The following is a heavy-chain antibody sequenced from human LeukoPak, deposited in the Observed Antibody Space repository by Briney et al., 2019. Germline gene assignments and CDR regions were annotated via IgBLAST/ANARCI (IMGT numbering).Heavy chain of an antibody. V-gene: IGHV3-23*01. D-gene: IGHD6-19*01. CDR2: ISGSGETT. Sequence: GGSLRLSCAASGFTFRNHAMNWVRQAPGKGLEWVSVISGSGETTYYADSVKGRFTISRDNSQNTVYLQMNSLRAEDTAVYYCAKTTTGYGSGRYPGWPVDYWGQGTLVTVSS. J-gene: IGHJ4*02. CDR1: GFTFRNHA. CDR3: AKTTTGYGSGRYPGWPVDY.